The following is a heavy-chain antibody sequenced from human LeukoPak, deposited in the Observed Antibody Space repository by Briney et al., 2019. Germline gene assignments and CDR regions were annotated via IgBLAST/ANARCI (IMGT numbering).Heavy chain of an antibody. Sequence: QSGGSLRLSCAASGFTFSSYGMHWVRQAPGKGLEWVAFIRYDGSNKYYADSVKGRFTISRDNSKNTLYLQMNSLRAEDTAVYYCARVQAIVGATFDSWGQGTLVTVSS. CDR3: ARVQAIVGATFDS. V-gene: IGHV3-30*02. CDR1: GFTFSSYG. CDR2: IRYDGSNK. J-gene: IGHJ4*02. D-gene: IGHD1-26*01.